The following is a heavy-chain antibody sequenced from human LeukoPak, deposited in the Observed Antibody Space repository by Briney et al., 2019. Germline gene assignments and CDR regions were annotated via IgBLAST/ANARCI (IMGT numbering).Heavy chain of an antibody. CDR1: GFTFSSYG. Sequence: QPGGSLRLSCAGSGFTFSSYGMSWVRQAPGKGLEWVSCIRGSGTSTYYADSVKGRFTISRDNSKNTLYLQMNSLRAEDTAVYYCAKVTYGSGTYGAFDYWGQGTLVTVSS. J-gene: IGHJ4*02. V-gene: IGHV3-23*01. D-gene: IGHD3-10*01. CDR3: AKVTYGSGTYGAFDY. CDR2: IRGSGTST.